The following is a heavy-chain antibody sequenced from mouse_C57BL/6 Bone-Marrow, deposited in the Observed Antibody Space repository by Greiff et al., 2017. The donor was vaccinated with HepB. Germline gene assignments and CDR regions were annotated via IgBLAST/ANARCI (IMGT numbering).Heavy chain of an antibody. CDR2: FHPSDIDT. CDR3: ASLYDGYYVNFDY. CDR1: GYTFTSYW. Sequence: VQLQQPGAELLKPGASVKVSCKASGYTFTSYWMHWVKQKPGRDLELIGRFHPSDIDTNYNQKFKGNATLTVVNSSSTVYMQLSSLTSEDSAVYYCASLYDGYYVNFDYWGQGTTLTVSS. J-gene: IGHJ2*01. D-gene: IGHD2-3*01. V-gene: IGHV1-74*01.